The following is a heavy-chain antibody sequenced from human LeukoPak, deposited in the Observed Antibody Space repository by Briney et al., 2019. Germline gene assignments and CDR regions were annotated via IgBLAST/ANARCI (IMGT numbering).Heavy chain of an antibody. CDR1: SGSINSYY. V-gene: IGHV4-4*07. Sequence: SETLPLTCTVSSGSINSYYWGWVRQPPGKGLEWIGRIYTTGTTHYNLSLKSRLTMSIDTSTNQFSLNLRSVTAADTAVYYCGRQGYTPSYYFLDFWSQGTLVAVS. CDR2: IYTTGTT. CDR3: GRQGYTPSYYFLDF. D-gene: IGHD1-26*01. J-gene: IGHJ4*02.